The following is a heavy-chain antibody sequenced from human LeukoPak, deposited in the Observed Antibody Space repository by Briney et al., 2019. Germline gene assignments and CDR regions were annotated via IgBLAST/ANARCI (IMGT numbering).Heavy chain of an antibody. J-gene: IGHJ4*02. CDR2: IYYRGGT. V-gene: IGHV4-59*01. CDR3: ARGPRLRYFDWLFHFDY. Sequence: SETLSLTCAVSGGSISSYYWSWIRLPPGKGLEWIGYIYYRGGTNYNPSLESRVTMSIDTSKNKFSLKLNSVTAADTAVFYCARGPRLRYFDWLFHFDYWGQGTLVTVSS. CDR1: GGSISSYY. D-gene: IGHD3-9*01.